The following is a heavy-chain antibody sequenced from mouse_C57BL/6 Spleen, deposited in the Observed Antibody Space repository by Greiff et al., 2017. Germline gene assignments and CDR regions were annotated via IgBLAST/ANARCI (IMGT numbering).Heavy chain of an antibody. CDR1: GFTFSSYA. CDR3: ARILNGYYEDAMDY. D-gene: IGHD2-3*01. J-gene: IGHJ4*01. Sequence: EVKVEESGGGLVKPGGSLKLSCAASGFTFSSYAMSWVRQTPEKRLEWVATISDGGSYTYYPDNVKGRFTISRDNAKNNLYLQMSHLKSEDTAMYYCARILNGYYEDAMDYWGQGTSVTVSS. V-gene: IGHV5-4*03. CDR2: ISDGGSYT.